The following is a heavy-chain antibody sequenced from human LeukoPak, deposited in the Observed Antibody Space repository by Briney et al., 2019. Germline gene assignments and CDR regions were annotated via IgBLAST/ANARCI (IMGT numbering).Heavy chain of an antibody. CDR3: ARVEGLGGRKIDY. CDR2: IYHSGST. J-gene: IGHJ4*02. Sequence: PSETLSLTCAVSGGSIRSSNWWSWVRQPPGKGLEWIGEIYHSGSTNYNPSLKSRVIISVDKSKNQFSLKLSSVTAADTAVYYCARVEGLGGRKIDYWGQGTLVTVSS. D-gene: IGHD1-14*01. V-gene: IGHV4-4*02. CDR1: GGSIRSSNW.